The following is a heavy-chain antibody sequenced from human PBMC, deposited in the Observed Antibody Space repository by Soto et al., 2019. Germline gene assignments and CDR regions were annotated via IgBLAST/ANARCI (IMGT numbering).Heavy chain of an antibody. V-gene: IGHV1-18*01. J-gene: IGHJ6*02. CDR3: AREAGISRDVYYYYYYGMDV. Sequence: ASVKVSCKASGYTFSTYGISWVRQAPGQGLEWMGWISAYNGDTETNYAQKFQGRVTMTTDTSTSTAYMELRSLRSDDTAVYYCAREAGISRDVYYYYYYGMDVWG. CDR1: GYTFSTYG. CDR2: ISAYNGDT. D-gene: IGHD6-13*01.